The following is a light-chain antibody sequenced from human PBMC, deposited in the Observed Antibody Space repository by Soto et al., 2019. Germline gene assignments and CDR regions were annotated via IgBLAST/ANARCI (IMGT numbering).Light chain of an antibody. Sequence: DIQSTQSPSCISASVGHRVTITCRASQAISHYLAWFHQRPGKVPKRLIYGASTLESGVPSRFSGSGSGTEFTLTISSLKPEDFGTYYCLQHNTYSLSFGG. J-gene: IGKJ4*01. CDR3: LQHNTYSLS. CDR2: GAS. CDR1: QAISHY. V-gene: IGKV1-17*03.